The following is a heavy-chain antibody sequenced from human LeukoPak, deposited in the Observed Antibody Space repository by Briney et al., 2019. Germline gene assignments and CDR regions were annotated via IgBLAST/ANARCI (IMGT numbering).Heavy chain of an antibody. D-gene: IGHD1-1*01. J-gene: IGHJ6*04. CDR2: IYHSGST. V-gene: IGHV4-38-2*01. CDR1: GYSISSGYY. CDR3: ASGDKLDGMDV. Sequence: KPSETLSLTCAVSGYSISSGYYWGWIRQPPGKGLEWNGSIYHSGSTYYNPSLKSRVTISVDTSKNQFSLKLSSVTAADTAVYYCASGDKLDGMDVWGKGTTVTVSS.